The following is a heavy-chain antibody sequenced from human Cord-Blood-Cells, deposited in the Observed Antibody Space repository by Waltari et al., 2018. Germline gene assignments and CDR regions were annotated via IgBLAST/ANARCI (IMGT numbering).Heavy chain of an antibody. J-gene: IGHJ6*03. CDR1: GFTFSGSA. Sequence: EVQLVESWGGLVQPGGSLKLSCAASGFTFSGSALQWVRPASGKGLEWVGRIRSKANSYATAYAASVKGRFTISRDDSKNTAYLQMNSLKTEDTAVYYCTTRRYYYYYMDVWGKGTTVTVSS. CDR3: TTRRYYYYYMDV. CDR2: IRSKANSYAT. V-gene: IGHV3-73*02.